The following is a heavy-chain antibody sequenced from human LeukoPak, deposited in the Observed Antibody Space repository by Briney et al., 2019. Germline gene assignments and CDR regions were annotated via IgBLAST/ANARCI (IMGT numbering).Heavy chain of an antibody. CDR1: GGSFSGYY. Sequence: SETLSLTCAVYGGSFSGYYWSWIRQPPGKGLEWIGEINHSGSTNYNPSLKSRVTISVDTSKNQFSLKLSSVTAADTAVYYCARDQGQPRGGSYPYFDYWGQGTLVTVSS. V-gene: IGHV4-34*01. CDR3: ARDQGQPRGGSYPYFDY. J-gene: IGHJ4*02. D-gene: IGHD1-26*01. CDR2: INHSGST.